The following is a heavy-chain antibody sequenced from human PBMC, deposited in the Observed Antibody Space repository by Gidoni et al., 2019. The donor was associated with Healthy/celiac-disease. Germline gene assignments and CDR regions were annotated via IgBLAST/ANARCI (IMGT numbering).Heavy chain of an antibody. J-gene: IGHJ4*02. CDR2: ISAYNGNT. CDR1: GYTFTSYG. CDR3: ARDYGGNLRGGFDY. Sequence: QVQLVQSGAEVKTPAASVNVSCKASGYTFTSYGISWLRQAPGQGLEWMGWISAYNGNTNYAQKLQGRVTMTTDTSTSTAYMELRSLRSDDTAVYYCARDYGGNLRGGFDYWGQGTLVTVSS. D-gene: IGHD4-17*01. V-gene: IGHV1-18*01.